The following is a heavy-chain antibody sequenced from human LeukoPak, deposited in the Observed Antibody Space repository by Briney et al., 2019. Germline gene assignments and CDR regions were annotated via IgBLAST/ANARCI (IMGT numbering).Heavy chain of an antibody. CDR3: AKGWWWEGDGLDI. CDR1: RFTFSRYG. V-gene: IGHV3-30*18. J-gene: IGHJ3*02. D-gene: IGHD2-21*01. CDR2: ISYDGTDK. Sequence: GGSLRLSCAASRFTFSRYGMHWVRQAPGKGLEWVALISYDGTDKYYADSVKGRFTISRDNSKNTLYLQMNSLRPEDTAVYYCAKGWWWEGDGLDIWGQGTMVTVSS.